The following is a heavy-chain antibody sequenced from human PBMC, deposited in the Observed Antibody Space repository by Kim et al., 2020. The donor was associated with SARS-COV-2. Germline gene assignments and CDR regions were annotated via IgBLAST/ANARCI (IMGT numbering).Heavy chain of an antibody. CDR3: ARGYSSSWYPYYYYGMDV. CDR2: ISSSSSTI. V-gene: IGHV3-48*02. D-gene: IGHD6-13*01. J-gene: IGHJ6*02. CDR1: GFTFSSYS. Sequence: GGSLRLSCAASGFTFSSYSMNWVRQAPGKGLEWVSYISSSSSTIYYADSVKGRFTISRDNAKNSLYLQMNSLRDEDTAVYYCARGYSSSWYPYYYYGMDVWGQGTTVTVTS.